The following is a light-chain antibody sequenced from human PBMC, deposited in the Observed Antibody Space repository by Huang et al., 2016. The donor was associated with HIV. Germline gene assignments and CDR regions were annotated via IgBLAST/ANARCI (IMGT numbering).Light chain of an antibody. CDR1: QGIGNS. Sequence: DIQMTQSPSSLSASVGDRVTITCRASQGIGNSLAWYQQKPGKAPRLLLYATSRLESGVPSRFRGSGSGTHYTLTISTLQPEDIASYYCQQYHGIPWTFGQGTKVEIK. CDR2: ATS. V-gene: IGKV1-NL1*01. CDR3: QQYHGIPWT. J-gene: IGKJ1*01.